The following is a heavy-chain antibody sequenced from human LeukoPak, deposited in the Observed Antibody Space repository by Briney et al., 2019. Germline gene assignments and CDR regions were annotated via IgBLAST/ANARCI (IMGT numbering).Heavy chain of an antibody. V-gene: IGHV1-18*04. D-gene: IGHD2-15*01. CDR3: ATDSPYCSGGSCYYDY. Sequence: ASVKVSCKASGYTFTSYGINWVRQAPGQGLEWVGGISGFNGKANYAQNLQGRVTMTRDTTTTTAYVELRGLRFDDTAVYYCATDSPYCSGGSCYYDYWGRGTLVTVSS. J-gene: IGHJ4*02. CDR2: ISGFNGKA. CDR1: GYTFTSYG.